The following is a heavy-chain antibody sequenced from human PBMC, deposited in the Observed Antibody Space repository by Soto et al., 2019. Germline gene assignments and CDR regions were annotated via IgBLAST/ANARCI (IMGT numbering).Heavy chain of an antibody. CDR3: AREKGNGFFHDAFDI. CDR2: IYSGGST. Sequence: GGSLRLSCAASGFTVSSYYMSWVRQAPGKGLDWVSVIYSGGSTYYADSVKGRFTISRDNSENTLYLHMNSLRADDTALYYCAREKGNGFFHDAFDIWGQGTMVTVSS. V-gene: IGHV3-53*01. J-gene: IGHJ3*02. CDR1: GFTVSSYY. D-gene: IGHD3-3*01.